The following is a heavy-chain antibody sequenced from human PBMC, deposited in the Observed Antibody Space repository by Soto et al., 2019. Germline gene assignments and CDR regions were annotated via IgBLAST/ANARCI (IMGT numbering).Heavy chain of an antibody. Sequence: GESLKISCKGSGYSFITYWIAWVRQMPGKGPEWMGIIYPGDSDTRYSPSFQGQVTISADKSMTTAYLQWSSLKASDTATYYCARSYSSGWPFDYWGQGTLVTVSS. J-gene: IGHJ4*02. CDR1: GYSFITYW. CDR2: IYPGDSDT. D-gene: IGHD6-19*01. V-gene: IGHV5-51*01. CDR3: ARSYSSGWPFDY.